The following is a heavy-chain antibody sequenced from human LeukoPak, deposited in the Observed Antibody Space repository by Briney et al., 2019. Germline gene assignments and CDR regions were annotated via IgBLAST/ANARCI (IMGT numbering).Heavy chain of an antibody. CDR3: ARPSSGYDAFDI. J-gene: IGHJ3*02. Sequence: SETLSLTCGVSGGAITNYYWNWIRQAPGKGLECLGYIYYTGSTTYNPSVKSRITISLDTSKKQISLKLRSVTAADTAVYYCARPSSGYDAFDIWGQGTMVTVSS. V-gene: IGHV4-59*01. CDR2: IYYTGST. D-gene: IGHD6-19*01. CDR1: GGAITNYY.